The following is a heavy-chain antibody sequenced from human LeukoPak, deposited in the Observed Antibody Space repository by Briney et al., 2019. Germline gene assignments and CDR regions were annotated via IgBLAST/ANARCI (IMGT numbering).Heavy chain of an antibody. Sequence: GGSLRLSCAASGFTFSSYEMNWVRQAPGKGLEWVSYISNSGNTIYYADSVKGRFTISRDNAKNSLYLQMNSLRAEDTAVYYCARRSRGTGSWYYFDYWGQGTLVTISS. CDR2: ISNSGNTI. J-gene: IGHJ4*02. CDR3: ARRSRGTGSWYYFDY. CDR1: GFTFSSYE. D-gene: IGHD3-10*01. V-gene: IGHV3-48*03.